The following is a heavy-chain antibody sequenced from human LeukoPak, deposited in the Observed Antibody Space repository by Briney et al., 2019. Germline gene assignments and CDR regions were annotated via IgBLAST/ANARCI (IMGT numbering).Heavy chain of an antibody. CDR2: IYHSGST. D-gene: IGHD6-19*01. CDR3: AKKYGSGWFEWYFDL. CDR1: GYSISSGYY. J-gene: IGHJ2*01. V-gene: IGHV4-38-2*02. Sequence: SETLSLTCTVSGYSISSGYYWGWIRQPPGKGLEWIGSIYHSGSTYYNPSLKSRVSISVDTSKNQFSLKLTSMTAADTAVYYCAKKYGSGWFEWYFDLWGRGTLVTVSS.